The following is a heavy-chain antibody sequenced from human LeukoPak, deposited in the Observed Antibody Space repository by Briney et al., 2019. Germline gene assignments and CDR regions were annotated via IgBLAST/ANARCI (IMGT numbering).Heavy chain of an antibody. Sequence: GGSLRLSCAASGFTFSNYAMNWVRQAPGKGLEWVASINHNGNVNYYVDSVKGRFTISRDNAKNSLYLQMSNLRAEDTAVYFCVRGGGLDVWGQGATVTVSS. D-gene: IGHD3-16*01. CDR3: VRGGGLDV. CDR1: GFTFSNYA. J-gene: IGHJ6*02. CDR2: INHNGNVN. V-gene: IGHV3-7*03.